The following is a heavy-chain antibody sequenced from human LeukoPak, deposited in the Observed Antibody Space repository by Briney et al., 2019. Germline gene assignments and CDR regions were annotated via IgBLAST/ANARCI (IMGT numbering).Heavy chain of an antibody. CDR3: ARHPRYCSGGSCYSYYYGMDV. Sequence: PSETLSLTCTVSGGSISSSSYHWGWIRQPPGKGLEWIGTIYNSGSTYYNPSLKSRVTISADTSKNQFSLKLSSVTAADTAVYYCARHPRYCSGGSCYSYYYGMDVWGQGTTVTVSS. CDR2: IYNSGST. CDR1: GGSISSSSYH. J-gene: IGHJ6*02. V-gene: IGHV4-39*01. D-gene: IGHD2-15*01.